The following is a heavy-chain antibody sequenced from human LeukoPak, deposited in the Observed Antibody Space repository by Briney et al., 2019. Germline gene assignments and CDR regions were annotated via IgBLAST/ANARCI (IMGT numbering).Heavy chain of an antibody. Sequence: SETLSLTCTVSGFSITTGYYWAWIRQPPGKGLEWIGTIFRIGSTYQNPSLKSRVTISVDTSKNQFSLKLSSVTAADTAVYYCARWADGGRGPYDSSGYYHIDYWGQGTLVTVSS. CDR3: ARWADGGRGPYDSSGYYHIDY. CDR2: IFRIGST. CDR1: GFSITTGYY. V-gene: IGHV4-38-2*02. D-gene: IGHD3-22*01. J-gene: IGHJ4*02.